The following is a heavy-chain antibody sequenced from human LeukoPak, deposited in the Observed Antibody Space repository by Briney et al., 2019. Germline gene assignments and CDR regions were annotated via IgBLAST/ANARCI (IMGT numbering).Heavy chain of an antibody. D-gene: IGHD3-10*01. V-gene: IGHV4-59*01. CDR2: ISNSGTT. CDR1: NDSINDSY. Sequence: SETLSLTCTVSNDSINDSYWTWIRQPPGKRLEWIGYISNSGTTKYNPSLKSRVTISVDTSNNQISLRLRSVTAAGTAVYFCAWGGRNFDYWGQGTLVTVSS. J-gene: IGHJ4*02. CDR3: AWGGRNFDY.